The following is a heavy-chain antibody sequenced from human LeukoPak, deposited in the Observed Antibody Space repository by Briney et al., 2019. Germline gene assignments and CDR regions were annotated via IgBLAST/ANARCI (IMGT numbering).Heavy chain of an antibody. CDR1: GFSLSTSGVG. CDR3: AHIANSNLKYGSGSYSYYFDY. CDR2: IYWNDDK. J-gene: IGHJ4*02. D-gene: IGHD3-10*01. Sequence: KGSGPTLVKPTQTLTLTCTFSGFSLSTSGVGVGWIRQPPGKALEWLALIYWNDDKRYSPSLKSRLTITKDTSKNQVVLTMTNMDPVDTATYYCAHIANSNLKYGSGSYSYYFDYWGQGTLVTVSS. V-gene: IGHV2-5*01.